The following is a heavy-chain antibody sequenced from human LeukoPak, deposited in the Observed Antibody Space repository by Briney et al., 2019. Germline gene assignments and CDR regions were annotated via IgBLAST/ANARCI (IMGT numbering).Heavy chain of an antibody. J-gene: IGHJ5*02. CDR3: AREGSGSYFNWVDP. CDR1: GGSLSSSY. CDR2: IYYCGST. V-gene: IGHV4-59*01. Sequence: PSETLSHPCSLSGGSLSSSYGGWVRPPPGKGLEWVGYIYYCGSTNYNTCLKSRVTLSLDTSTNQFSLKLSSVTAADTAIYYCAREGSGSYFNWVDPWGQGTLVTVSS. D-gene: IGHD3-10*01.